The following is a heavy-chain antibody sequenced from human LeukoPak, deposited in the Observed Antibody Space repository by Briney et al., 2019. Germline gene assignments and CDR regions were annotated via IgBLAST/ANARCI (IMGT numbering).Heavy chain of an antibody. D-gene: IGHD4-17*01. CDR3: AGGNDYDGLDY. V-gene: IGHV3-23*01. Sequence: GGSLRLSCAASGFTFSSFTMSWVRQAPGKGLEWVSGISGSGGSTYYADSVKGRFTISRDNSKNTLYLQMNSLRAEDTAVYYCAGGNDYDGLDYWGQGTLVTVSS. J-gene: IGHJ4*02. CDR1: GFTFSSFT. CDR2: ISGSGGST.